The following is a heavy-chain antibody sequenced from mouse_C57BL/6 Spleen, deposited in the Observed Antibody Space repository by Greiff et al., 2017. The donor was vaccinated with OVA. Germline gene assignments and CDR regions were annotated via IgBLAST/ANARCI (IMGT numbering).Heavy chain of an antibody. CDR1: GFTFSSYA. CDR2: ISDGGSYT. D-gene: IGHD1-1*01. CDR3: ARDYGTDY. Sequence: DVMLVESGGGLVKPGGSLKLSCAASGFTFSSYAMSWVRQTPEKRLEWVATISDGGSYTYYPDNVQGRFTISRDNAKKNLYLQMSHLKSEDTAMYYCARDYGTDYWGQGTTLTVSS. V-gene: IGHV5-4*01. J-gene: IGHJ2*01.